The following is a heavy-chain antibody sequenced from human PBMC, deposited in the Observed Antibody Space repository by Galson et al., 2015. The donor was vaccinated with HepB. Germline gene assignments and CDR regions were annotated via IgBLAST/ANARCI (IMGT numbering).Heavy chain of an antibody. J-gene: IGHJ3*02. CDR2: INSDGSST. Sequence: SLRLSCAASGFTFSSYWMHWVRQAPGKGLVWVSRINSDGSSTSYADSVKGRFTISRDNAKNTLYLQMNSLRAEDTAVYYCASLYSRPTFDIWGQGTMVTVSS. D-gene: IGHD2-21*01. V-gene: IGHV3-74*01. CDR3: ASLYSRPTFDI. CDR1: GFTFSSYW.